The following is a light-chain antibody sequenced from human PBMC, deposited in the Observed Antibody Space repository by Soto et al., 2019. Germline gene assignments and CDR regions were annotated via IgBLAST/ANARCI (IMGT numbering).Light chain of an antibody. V-gene: IGKV3-15*01. Sequence: EVVVTQSPATLSVSPGERASLSCRASQSVSSNLAWYQKKPGQAPRLLIYGASTRATGIPARFSGSGSGTEFTLTISSLQSEDFAVYYCHQYDNWPKTFGQGTRLEIK. CDR3: HQYDNWPKT. CDR2: GAS. J-gene: IGKJ5*01. CDR1: QSVSSN.